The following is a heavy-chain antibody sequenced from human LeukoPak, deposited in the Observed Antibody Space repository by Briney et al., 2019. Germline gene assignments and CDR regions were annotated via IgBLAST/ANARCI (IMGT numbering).Heavy chain of an antibody. Sequence: GESLKISCKGSGYNFTSYWITWVRQMPGKGLEWMGIIYPGDSDTIYSPSFQGQVTISADNSINTAYLQWSSLKASDTAMYYCARRVGYSSGWYYNYWGQGTLVTVSS. CDR3: ARRVGYSSGWYYNY. V-gene: IGHV5-51*01. J-gene: IGHJ4*02. CDR1: GYNFTSYW. D-gene: IGHD6-19*01. CDR2: IYPGDSDT.